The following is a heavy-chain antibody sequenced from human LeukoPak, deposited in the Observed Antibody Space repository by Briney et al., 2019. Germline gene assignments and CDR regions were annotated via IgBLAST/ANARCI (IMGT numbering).Heavy chain of an antibody. D-gene: IGHD3-3*01. CDR3: ARSGDFWSGYNMDV. CDR1: GGSFSSGSYY. V-gene: IGHV4-61*02. CDR2: IYTSGST. Sequence: SETLSLTCTVSGGSFSSGSYYWSWIRQPAGKGLEWIGRIYTSGSTNYNPSLKSRVTISVDTSKNQFSLKLSSVTAADAAVYYCARSGDFWSGYNMDVWGKGTTVTVSS. J-gene: IGHJ6*03.